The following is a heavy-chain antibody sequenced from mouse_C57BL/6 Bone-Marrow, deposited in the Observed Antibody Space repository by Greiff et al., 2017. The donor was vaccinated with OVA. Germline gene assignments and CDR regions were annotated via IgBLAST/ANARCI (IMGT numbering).Heavy chain of an antibody. Sequence: QVQLQQSGAELVKPGASVKLSCKASGYTFTEYTIHWVKQRSGQGLEWIGWFYPGSGSIKYNEKFKDKATLTADKSSSTVYMELSRLTSEDSAVYFCARDEGASYGNYDWEGAMDYWGQGTSVTVSS. D-gene: IGHD2-1*01. CDR2: FYPGSGSI. J-gene: IGHJ4*01. CDR1: GYTFTEYT. CDR3: ARDEGASYGNYDWEGAMDY. V-gene: IGHV1-62-2*01.